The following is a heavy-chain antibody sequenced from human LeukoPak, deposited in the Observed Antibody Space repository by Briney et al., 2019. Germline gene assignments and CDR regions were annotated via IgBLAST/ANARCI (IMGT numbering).Heavy chain of an antibody. Sequence: PGGSLRLSCAASGFTFSSYAMNWVRQAPGKGLEWVAGISSGDRTFHAESVKGRFTISRDKSKDTLYLQMNSLRAEDTAVYYCAKDRTMIVADFDYWGQGTLVTVSS. V-gene: IGHV3-23*01. CDR1: GFTFSSYA. CDR3: AKDRTMIVADFDY. J-gene: IGHJ4*02. D-gene: IGHD3-22*01. CDR2: ISSGDRT.